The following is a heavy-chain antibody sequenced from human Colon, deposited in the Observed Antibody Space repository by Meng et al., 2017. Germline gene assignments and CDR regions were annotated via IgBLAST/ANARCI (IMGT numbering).Heavy chain of an antibody. D-gene: IGHD3-22*01. Sequence: GESLKISCAASGFTFSNAYLSWVRQAPGEGLEWVGRIKRNSAGGTADYGAPVKGRFTIPRDDSKNTLYLQMNSLKTEDIAVYFYSTVGDYDSSRSWGQGTLVTVSS. V-gene: IGHV3-15*01. J-gene: IGHJ5*02. CDR2: IKRNSAGGTA. CDR1: GFTFSNAY. CDR3: STVGDYDSSRS.